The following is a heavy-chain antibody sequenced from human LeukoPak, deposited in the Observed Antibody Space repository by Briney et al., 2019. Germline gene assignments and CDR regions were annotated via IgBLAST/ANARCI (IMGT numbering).Heavy chain of an antibody. CDR1: GGSISSYY. Sequence: SETLSLTCTVSGGSISSYYWSWIRQPPGKGLEWIGYIYYSGSTNYNPSLKSRVTISVDTSKNQFSLKLSSVTAADTAVYYCARLLPRVGGAFDIWGQGTMVTVSS. D-gene: IGHD2-15*01. V-gene: IGHV4-59*08. J-gene: IGHJ3*02. CDR3: ARLLPRVGGAFDI. CDR2: IYYSGST.